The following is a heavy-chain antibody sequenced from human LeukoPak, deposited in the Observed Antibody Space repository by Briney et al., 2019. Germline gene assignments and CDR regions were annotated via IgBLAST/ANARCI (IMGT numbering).Heavy chain of an antibody. J-gene: IGHJ3*02. V-gene: IGHV4-39*07. CDR1: GGSISSSSYY. CDR3: ARDLGCSGGSCYWGGLLDAFDI. D-gene: IGHD2-15*01. CDR2: IYYSGST. Sequence: SETLSLTCTVSGGSISSSSYYWGWIRQPPGKGLEWIGSIYYSGSTYYNPSLKSRVTISVDTSKNQFSLKLSSVTAADTAVYYCARDLGCSGGSCYWGGLLDAFDIWGQGTMVTVSS.